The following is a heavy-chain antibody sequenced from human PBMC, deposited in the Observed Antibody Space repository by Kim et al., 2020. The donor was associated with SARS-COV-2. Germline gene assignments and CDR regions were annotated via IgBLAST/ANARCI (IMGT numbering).Heavy chain of an antibody. J-gene: IGHJ3*02. CDR2: INTNTGNP. Sequence: ASVKVSCKASGYTFTSYAMNWVRQAPGQGLEWMGWINTNTGNPTYAQGFTGRFVFSLDTSVSTAYLQISSLKAEDTAVYYCARPSRYDYVWGSYRYPFDIWGQGTMVTVSS. CDR1: GYTFTSYA. CDR3: ARPSRYDYVWGSYRYPFDI. D-gene: IGHD3-16*02. V-gene: IGHV7-4-1*02.